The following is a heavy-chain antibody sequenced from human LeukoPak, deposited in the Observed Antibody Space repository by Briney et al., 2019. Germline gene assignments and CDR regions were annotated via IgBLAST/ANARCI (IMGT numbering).Heavy chain of an antibody. CDR2: IYHSGST. V-gene: IGHV4-38-2*02. CDR1: AYSISSGYY. Sequence: SETLSLTCAVSAYSISSGYYWGWIRQPPGKGLEWIGSIYHSGSTYYNPSPKSRVTISVDTSKNQFSLKLSSVTAADTAVYYCARENYYDSTVYWGQGTLVTVSS. J-gene: IGHJ4*02. D-gene: IGHD3-22*01. CDR3: ARENYYDSTVY.